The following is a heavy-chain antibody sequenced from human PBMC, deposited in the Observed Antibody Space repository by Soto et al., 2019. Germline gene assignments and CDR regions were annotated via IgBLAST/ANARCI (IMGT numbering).Heavy chain of an antibody. CDR3: ARLGGSYAVPHFDY. J-gene: IGHJ4*02. V-gene: IGHV4-59*08. Sequence: TWIRQPPGKGLEWMGYIYYSGTTTNYNPSLKSRVTLSVDTSKNQFSLKLSSVTAADTAVYYCARLGGSYAVPHFDYWGQGTLVTVSS. CDR2: IYYSGTT. D-gene: IGHD1-26*01.